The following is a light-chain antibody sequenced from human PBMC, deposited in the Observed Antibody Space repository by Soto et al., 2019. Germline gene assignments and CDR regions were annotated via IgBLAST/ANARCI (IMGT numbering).Light chain of an antibody. CDR1: QSVSSN. Sequence: EIVVTQSPANLSVSPGERATLSCRASQSVSSNLARYQHKPGQAPRMRINTAPTRATGIPARFSGSGSGTEYSLTISSLQSEDFAVYYFQQYSDCPPTFGQGTKV. V-gene: IGKV3-15*01. J-gene: IGKJ1*01. CDR2: TAP. CDR3: QQYSDCPPT.